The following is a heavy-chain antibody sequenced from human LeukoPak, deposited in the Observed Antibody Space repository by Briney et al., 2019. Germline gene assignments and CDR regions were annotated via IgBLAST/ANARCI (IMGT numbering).Heavy chain of an antibody. J-gene: IGHJ4*02. CDR2: IYHSGST. CDR3: ARCEGIVGATLGFDY. Sequence: PSETLSLTCTASGGSISSYYWSWIRQPPGEGLEWIGGIYHSGSTYYNPSLKSRVTISVDTSKNQFSLKLSSVTAADTAVYYCARCEGIVGATLGFDYWGQGTLVTVSS. CDR1: GGSISSYY. D-gene: IGHD1-26*01. V-gene: IGHV4-59*08.